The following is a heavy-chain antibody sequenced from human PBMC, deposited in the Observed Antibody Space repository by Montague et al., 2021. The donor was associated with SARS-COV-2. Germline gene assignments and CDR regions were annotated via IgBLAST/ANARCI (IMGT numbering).Heavy chain of an antibody. D-gene: IGHD1-26*01. CDR3: ARGTRVVGVTPGFRW. Sequence: SETLSLTCAVYGGSFHIFSWGWIRQSPGKGLEWIGDVDQGGKTNYNPSLKSRVTISVDTSKNQFSLNLTSVTAADAAMYYCARGTRVVGVTPGFRWWGQGTQVAVSS. V-gene: IGHV4-34*01. CDR1: GGSFHIFS. J-gene: IGHJ4*02. CDR2: VDQGGKT.